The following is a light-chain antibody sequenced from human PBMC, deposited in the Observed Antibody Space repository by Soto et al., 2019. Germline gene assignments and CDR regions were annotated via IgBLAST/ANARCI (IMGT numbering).Light chain of an antibody. CDR3: QQYNKWPLT. CDR1: PSVSSN. CDR2: HAS. Sequence: EIVMTQSPATLSVSPGERATLSCRASPSVSSNLAWYQQKPVQAPRLLIYHASTTATGIPARFSGSGSGTEFTLTSSRLQSEDFAVYYCQQYNKWPLTFGGGTKVEIK. V-gene: IGKV3-15*01. J-gene: IGKJ4*01.